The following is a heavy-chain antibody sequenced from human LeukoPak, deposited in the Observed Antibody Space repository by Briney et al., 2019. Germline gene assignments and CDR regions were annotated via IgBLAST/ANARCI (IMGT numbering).Heavy chain of an antibody. J-gene: IGHJ4*02. CDR2: IKQDGSEK. D-gene: IGHD3-10*01. Sequence: PGGSLRLSCAASGFTFSSYWMSWVRQAPGKGLEWVANIKQDGSEKYYVDSVKGRFTISRDNAKNSLYLQMNSLRAEDTAVYYCARSSGVWFGELYHFDYWGQGTLVTVSS. CDR1: GFTFSSYW. V-gene: IGHV3-7*01. CDR3: ARSSGVWFGELYHFDY.